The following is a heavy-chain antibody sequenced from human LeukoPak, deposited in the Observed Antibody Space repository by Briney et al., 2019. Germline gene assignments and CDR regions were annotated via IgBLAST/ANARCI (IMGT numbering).Heavy chain of an antibody. CDR3: ARWGYCSSTSCLYYFDY. V-gene: IGHV3-7*03. CDR1: GFTFSTYE. D-gene: IGHD2-2*01. CDR2: IKQDGSEK. J-gene: IGHJ4*02. Sequence: GGSLRLSCAASGFTFSTYEMSWVRQAPGKGLEWVAYIKQDGSEKYNVDSVKGRFTTSRDNAKNSLYLQMNSLRAEDTAVYYCARWGYCSSTSCLYYFDYWGQGTLVTVSS.